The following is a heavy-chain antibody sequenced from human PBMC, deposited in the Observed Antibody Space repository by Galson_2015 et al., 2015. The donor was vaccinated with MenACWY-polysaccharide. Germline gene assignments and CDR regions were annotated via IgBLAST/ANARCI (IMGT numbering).Heavy chain of an antibody. Sequence: SLRLSCAASGFTFGHYWMDWVRQAPGKGLEWVANINQDGSERNYVDSAKGRFTISRDNAKQIVFLQMNSLRVEDTAVYFCSLVLDDWGRGTLVTVSS. V-gene: IGHV3-7*01. CDR3: SLVLDD. CDR2: INQDGSER. CDR1: GFTFGHYW. J-gene: IGHJ4*02.